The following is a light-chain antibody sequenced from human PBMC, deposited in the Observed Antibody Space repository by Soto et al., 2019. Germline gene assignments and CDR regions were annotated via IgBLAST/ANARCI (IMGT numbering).Light chain of an antibody. CDR1: TSNIGSNN. J-gene: IGLJ2*01. CDR3: AVWDDSLNGPV. CDR2: NNE. Sequence: QLVLTQPPSASGTPGQRVTISCSGSTSNIGSNNVNWYRQLPGTAPKLLLFNNERRPSGVPGRVSGSKSGTSASLAISGLQSDDEADYYCAVWDDSLNGPVFGGWTKVTVL. V-gene: IGLV1-44*01.